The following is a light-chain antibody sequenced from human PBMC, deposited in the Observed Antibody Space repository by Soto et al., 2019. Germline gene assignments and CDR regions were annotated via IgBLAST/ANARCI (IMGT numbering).Light chain of an antibody. V-gene: IGKV3-15*01. Sequence: EIVMTQSPATLSVSPGERATLSCRASQSVSSNLVWYQQKPGQAPRLLIYGASTRATGIPARFSGSGSGTEFTLTITSLQSEDFAVYYCQQYNAWVTFGGGTKVEI. CDR1: QSVSSN. CDR2: GAS. CDR3: QQYNAWVT. J-gene: IGKJ4*01.